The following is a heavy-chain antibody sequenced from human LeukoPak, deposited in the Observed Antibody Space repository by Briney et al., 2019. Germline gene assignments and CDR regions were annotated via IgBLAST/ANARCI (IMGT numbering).Heavy chain of an antibody. Sequence: ASVKVSCKASGGTFSSYAISWVRQAPGQGLEWMGGIIPIFGTANYAQKFQGRVTITADKSTSTAYMELSSLRSEDTAVYYCARGWDRWELRGAFDIWGQGTMVTVSS. CDR1: GGTFSSYA. V-gene: IGHV1-69*06. CDR3: ARGWDRWELRGAFDI. CDR2: IIPIFGTA. D-gene: IGHD1-26*01. J-gene: IGHJ3*02.